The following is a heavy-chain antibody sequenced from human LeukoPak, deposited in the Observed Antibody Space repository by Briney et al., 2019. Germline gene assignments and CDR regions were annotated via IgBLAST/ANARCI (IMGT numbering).Heavy chain of an antibody. D-gene: IGHD5-18*01. Sequence: ASVKVSRKASGDTFTGYYMHWVRQAPGQGLEWMGWINPNSGGTNYAQKFQGRVTITRNTSISTAYMELSSLRSEDTAVYYCARSLIPNTEYFDLWGRGTLVTVSS. J-gene: IGHJ2*01. CDR2: INPNSGGT. CDR1: GDTFTGYY. CDR3: ARSLIPNTEYFDL. V-gene: IGHV1-2*02.